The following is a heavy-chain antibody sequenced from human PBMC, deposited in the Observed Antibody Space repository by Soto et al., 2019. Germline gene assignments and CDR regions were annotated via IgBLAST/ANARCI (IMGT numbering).Heavy chain of an antibody. Sequence: SVKVSCKASGCTFSSYAMSCVRRAPGQVLEWMGGIIPMFGTANYAQKFQGRVTITADESTSTAYMELSSLRSEDTAVYYCARVGYYYDSSGYADAFDIWGQGTMVTVSS. J-gene: IGHJ3*02. CDR2: IIPMFGTA. V-gene: IGHV1-69*13. CDR1: GCTFSSYA. CDR3: ARVGYYYDSSGYADAFDI. D-gene: IGHD3-22*01.